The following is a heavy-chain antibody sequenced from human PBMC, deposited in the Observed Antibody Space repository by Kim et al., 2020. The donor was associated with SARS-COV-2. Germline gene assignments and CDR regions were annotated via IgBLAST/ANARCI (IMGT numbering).Heavy chain of an antibody. Sequence: PSLKSRVTISVDTSKNQFSLKLSSVTAADTAVYYCARDSIAAAGDAFDIWGQGTMVTVSS. CDR3: ARDSIAAAGDAFDI. V-gene: IGHV4-30-2*05. J-gene: IGHJ3*02. D-gene: IGHD6-13*01.